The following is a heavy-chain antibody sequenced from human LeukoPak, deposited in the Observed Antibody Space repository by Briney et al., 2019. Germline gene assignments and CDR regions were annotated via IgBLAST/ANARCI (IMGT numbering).Heavy chain of an antibody. CDR3: ARHVGSSEYGDYVLDY. J-gene: IGHJ4*02. CDR2: IYPGDSDT. CDR1: GYSFTSYW. D-gene: IGHD4-17*01. V-gene: IGHV5-51*01. Sequence: GESLKISCKGSGYSFTSYWIGWVRQVPGKGLEWMGIIYPGDSDTRYSPSFQGQVTISADKSISTAYLQWSSLKASDTAMYYCARHVGSSEYGDYVLDYWGQGTLVTVSS.